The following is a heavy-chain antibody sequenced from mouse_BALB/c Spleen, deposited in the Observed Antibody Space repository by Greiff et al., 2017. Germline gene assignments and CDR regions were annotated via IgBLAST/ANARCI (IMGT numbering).Heavy chain of an antibody. V-gene: IGHV5-4*02. CDR2: ISDGGSYT. Sequence: EVQGVESGGGLVKPGGSLKLSCAASGFTFSDYYMYWVRQTPEKRLEWVATISDGGSYTYYPDSVKGRFTISRDNAKNNLYLQMSSLKSEDTAMYYCARANGNPYYYAMDYWGQGTSVTVSS. J-gene: IGHJ4*01. D-gene: IGHD2-1*01. CDR1: GFTFSDYY. CDR3: ARANGNPYYYAMDY.